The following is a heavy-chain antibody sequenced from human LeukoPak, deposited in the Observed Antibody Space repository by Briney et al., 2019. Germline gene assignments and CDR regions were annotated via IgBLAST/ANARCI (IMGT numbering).Heavy chain of an antibody. CDR1: GYTFTGYY. CDR2: INPNSGGT. J-gene: IGHJ4*02. D-gene: IGHD1-26*01. V-gene: IGHV1-2*06. Sequence: ASVKVSCKASGYTFTGYYVHWVRQAPGQGLEWMGRINPNSGGTNYAQKFQGRVTMTRDTSISTTYMDLSSLISDDTAVYYCARDRSGSYSPPAYWGQGTLVTVSS. CDR3: ARDRSGSYSPPAY.